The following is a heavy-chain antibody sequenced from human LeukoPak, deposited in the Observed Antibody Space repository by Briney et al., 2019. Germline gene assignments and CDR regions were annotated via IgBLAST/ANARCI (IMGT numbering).Heavy chain of an antibody. V-gene: IGHV1-18*01. CDR3: ARVPPEDSSSWFFGGQRGYFDY. Sequence: GASVKVSCNASGYTFTSYGISWVRQAPGQGLEWMGWISAYNGNTNYAQKLQGRVTVTTDTSTSTAYMELRSLRSDDTAVYYCARVPPEDSSSWFFGGQRGYFDYWGQGTLVTVSS. CDR2: ISAYNGNT. J-gene: IGHJ4*02. D-gene: IGHD6-13*01. CDR1: GYTFTSYG.